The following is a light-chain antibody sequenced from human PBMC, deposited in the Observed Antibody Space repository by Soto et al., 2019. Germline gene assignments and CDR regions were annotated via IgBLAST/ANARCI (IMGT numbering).Light chain of an antibody. CDR2: WAS. Sequence: DILMTQSPDSLAVSLGERATINCRSSQIFLYSSNNKNYLAWYQQKPGQPPKLLIYWASTRESGVPDRFSGSGSGTDFTLTISSLQAEDVAVYYCQQYYSTPITFGQGTRLEIK. J-gene: IGKJ5*01. CDR3: QQYYSTPIT. CDR1: QIFLYSSNNKNY. V-gene: IGKV4-1*01.